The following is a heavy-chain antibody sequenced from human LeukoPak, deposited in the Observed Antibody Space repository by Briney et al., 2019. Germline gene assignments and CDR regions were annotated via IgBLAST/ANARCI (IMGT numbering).Heavy chain of an antibody. V-gene: IGHV3-7*01. J-gene: IGHJ5*02. Sequence: GSLRLSCAASKFTFSSHWMSWVRQAPGKGLEWVANIKQDGSVQFYMDSLKGRFSVSRDNAKNSLYLQMNGLRVEDTAVYYCTRLQIAVAGPNWFDPWGQGTLVTVSS. CDR1: KFTFSSHW. CDR2: IKQDGSVQ. CDR3: TRLQIAVAGPNWFDP. D-gene: IGHD6-19*01.